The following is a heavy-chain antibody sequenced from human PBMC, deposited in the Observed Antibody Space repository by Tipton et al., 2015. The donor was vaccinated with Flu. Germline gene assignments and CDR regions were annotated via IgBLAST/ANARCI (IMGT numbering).Heavy chain of an antibody. V-gene: IGHV4-38-2*02. Sequence: LRLSCTVSGYFISSGYYWGWIRQSPGTGLQWIATIIQSGNAYYNPSLRSRVTISVDTTKNLFSLNLSSVTATDTAVYYCARALNSGREYTFDIWGRGTVVAVSS. CDR1: GYFISSGYY. J-gene: IGHJ3*02. CDR2: IIQSGNA. D-gene: IGHD1-26*01. CDR3: ARALNSGREYTFDI.